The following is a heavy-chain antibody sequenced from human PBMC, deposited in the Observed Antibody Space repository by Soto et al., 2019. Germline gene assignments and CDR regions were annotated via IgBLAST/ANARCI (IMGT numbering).Heavy chain of an antibody. D-gene: IGHD6-6*01. J-gene: IGHJ4*02. CDR3: EKPEPSGIEARGKFDY. Sequence: GGSLRLSCAASGFTFSSYGMHWVRQAPGKGLEWVAVISYDGSNKYYADSVKGRFTISRDNSKNTLYLQMNSLRAEDTAVYYCEKPEPSGIEARGKFDYGGRGTRVPVS. V-gene: IGHV3-30*18. CDR2: ISYDGSNK. CDR1: GFTFSSYG.